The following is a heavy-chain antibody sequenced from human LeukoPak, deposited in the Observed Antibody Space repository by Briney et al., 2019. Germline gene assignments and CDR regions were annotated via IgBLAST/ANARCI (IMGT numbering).Heavy chain of an antibody. D-gene: IGHD3-22*01. CDR2: MNPNSGNT. V-gene: IGHV1-8*02. CDR1: GYTFTGYY. CDR3: ARRCHYYDSSGYCDFDP. Sequence: ASVKVSCKVSGYTFTGYYMHWVRQAPGQGLEWMGWMNPNSGNTGYAQKFQGRVTMTRNTSISTAYMELSSLRSEDTAVYYCARRCHYYDSSGYCDFDPWGQGTLVTISS. J-gene: IGHJ5*02.